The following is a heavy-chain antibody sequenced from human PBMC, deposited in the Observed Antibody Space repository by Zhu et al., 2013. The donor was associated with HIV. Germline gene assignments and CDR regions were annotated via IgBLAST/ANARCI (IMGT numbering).Heavy chain of an antibody. D-gene: IGHD3-10*01. CDR2: IIPIFGTA. Sequence: QVQLVQSGAEVKKPGSSVKVSCKASGGTFSSYAISWVRQAPGQGLEWMGGIIPIFGTANYAQKFQGRVTITADESTSTAYMELSSLRSEDTAVYYCARDPYYGSGSTNYYYYYGMDVWGQGTTVTVSS. CDR3: ARDPYYGSGSTNYYYYYGMDV. V-gene: IGHV1-69*12. J-gene: IGHJ6*02. CDR1: GGTFSSYA.